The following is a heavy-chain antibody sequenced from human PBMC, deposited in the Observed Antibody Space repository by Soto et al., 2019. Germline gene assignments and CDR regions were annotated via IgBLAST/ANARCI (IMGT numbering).Heavy chain of an antibody. D-gene: IGHD2-2*02. CDR2: ISYDGSNK. V-gene: IGHV3-30-3*01. J-gene: IGHJ6*02. Sequence: VQLVESGGGVVQPGRSLRLSCAASGFTFSSYAMHWVRQAPGKGLEWVAVISYDGSNKYYADSVKGRFTISRDNSKNTLYLQMNSLRAEDTAVYYCARALRYCSSTSCYTSRSYYYYYGMDVWGQGTTVTVSS. CDR3: ARALRYCSSTSCYTSRSYYYYYGMDV. CDR1: GFTFSSYA.